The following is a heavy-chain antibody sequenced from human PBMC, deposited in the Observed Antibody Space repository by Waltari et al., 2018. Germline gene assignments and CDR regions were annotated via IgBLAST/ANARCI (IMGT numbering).Heavy chain of an antibody. CDR2: IDNERRTT. D-gene: IGHD2-15*01. CDR3: ARGGSGGSLDF. CDR1: GFDFNYFW. Sequence: EVQLVESGGALVQPGGSLRLSCAVSGFDFNYFWVYWVRQTPGKGLIWVEHIDNERRTTSYADAVKGRFTISKDDAKNMLYLEMNSLRVDDTAIYYCARGGSGGSLDFWGQGTLVTVSS. V-gene: IGHV3-74*01. J-gene: IGHJ4*02.